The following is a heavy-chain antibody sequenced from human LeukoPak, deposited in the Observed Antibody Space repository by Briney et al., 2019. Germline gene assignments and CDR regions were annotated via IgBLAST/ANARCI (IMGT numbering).Heavy chain of an antibody. J-gene: IGHJ6*03. CDR2: MNPNSGNT. CDR3: ARRTGWFGELYHYYYMDV. CDR1: GYTFTSYD. V-gene: IGHV1-8*01. D-gene: IGHD3-10*01. Sequence: GASVKVSCKASGYTFTSYDINWVRQATGQGLEWMGWMNPNSGNTGYAQKFQGRVTITRNTSISTAYMELSSLRSEDTAVYYCARRTGWFGELYHYYYMDVWGKGTTVTVSS.